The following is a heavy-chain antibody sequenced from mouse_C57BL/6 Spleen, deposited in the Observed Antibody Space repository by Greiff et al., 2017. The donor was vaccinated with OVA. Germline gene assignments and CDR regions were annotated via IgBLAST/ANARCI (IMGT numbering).Heavy chain of an antibody. Sequence: VQLQQSGPELVKPGASVKISCKASGYTFTDYYMNWVKQSHGKSLEWIGDINPNNGGTSYNQKFKGKATLTVDKSSSTAYMELRSLTSEDSAVYYCARGYGSTNWYFDVWGTGTTVTVSS. CDR2: INPNNGGT. V-gene: IGHV1-26*01. D-gene: IGHD1-1*01. CDR1: GYTFTDYY. CDR3: ARGYGSTNWYFDV. J-gene: IGHJ1*03.